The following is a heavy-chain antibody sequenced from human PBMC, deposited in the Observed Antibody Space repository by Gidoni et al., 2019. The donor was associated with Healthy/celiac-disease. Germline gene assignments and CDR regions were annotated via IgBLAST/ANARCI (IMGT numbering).Heavy chain of an antibody. V-gene: IGHV4-34*01. D-gene: IGHD6-25*01. CDR3: ARTGSVYYYGMDV. J-gene: IGHJ6*02. Sequence: QVQLQQWGAGLLKPSETLSLTCAVYGGSFSGYYWSWIRQPPGKGLEWIREINHSGSTNYNPSLTSRVTISVDTSKNQFSLKLSSVTAADTAVYYCARTGSVYYYGMDVWGQGTTVTVSS. CDR1: GGSFSGYY. CDR2: INHSGST.